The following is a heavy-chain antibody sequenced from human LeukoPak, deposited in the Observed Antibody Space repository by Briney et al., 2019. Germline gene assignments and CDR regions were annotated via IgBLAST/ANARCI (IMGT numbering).Heavy chain of an antibody. J-gene: IGHJ4*02. Sequence: GASVKVSCKASGYTFTSYGISWVRQAPGQGLEWMGWISAYNGNTNYAQKLQGRVTMTEDTSTDTAYMELSSLRSEDTAVYYCATVLSYYYDSSGLNWGQGTLVTVSS. CDR2: ISAYNGNT. CDR1: GYTFTSYG. V-gene: IGHV1-18*01. D-gene: IGHD3-22*01. CDR3: ATVLSYYYDSSGLN.